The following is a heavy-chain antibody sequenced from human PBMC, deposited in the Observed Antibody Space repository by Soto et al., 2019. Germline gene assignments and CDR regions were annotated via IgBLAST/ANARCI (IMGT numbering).Heavy chain of an antibody. Sequence: QVQLVESGGGVVQPGRSLRLSCAASGFTFSSYGMHWVRQAPGKGLEWVAVISYDGSNKYYADSVKGRFTISRDNSKNTLYLQMNSLRAEDTAVYYCAKGIGVVVAAKEGMDVWGQGTTVTVSS. CDR2: ISYDGSNK. CDR3: AKGIGVVVAAKEGMDV. V-gene: IGHV3-30*18. CDR1: GFTFSSYG. D-gene: IGHD2-15*01. J-gene: IGHJ6*02.